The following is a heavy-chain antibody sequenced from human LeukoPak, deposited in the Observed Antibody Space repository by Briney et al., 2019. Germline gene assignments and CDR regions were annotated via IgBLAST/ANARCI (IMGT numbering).Heavy chain of an antibody. Sequence: GGSLRLSCAASGFTFSSSGMRWVRQAPGKGLEWVVFIGYDGSNKYYADCVKGRFTISRDNSKNTLFLQMNRLRAEDTAVYYCAKDNHRSVLYENYFFYSWRQGPLVPVSS. CDR3: AKDNHRSVLYENYFFYS. J-gene: IGHJ4*02. CDR1: GFTFSSSG. D-gene: IGHD5/OR15-5a*01. CDR2: IGYDGSNK. V-gene: IGHV3-30*02.